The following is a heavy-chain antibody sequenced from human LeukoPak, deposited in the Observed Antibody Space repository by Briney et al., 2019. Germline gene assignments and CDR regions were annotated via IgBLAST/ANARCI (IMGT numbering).Heavy chain of an antibody. J-gene: IGHJ4*02. CDR1: GFTFSSYA. D-gene: IGHD2-21*02. CDR3: AKFFACGGDRSLPYYFDY. Sequence: GGSLRLSCAASGFTFSSYAMSWVRQAPGKGLEWVSSISGSGGSTYYADSVKGRFTISRDNSKNTLYLQTNSLRAEDTAIYYCAKFFACGGDRSLPYYFDYWGQGTLVTVSS. V-gene: IGHV3-23*01. CDR2: ISGSGGST.